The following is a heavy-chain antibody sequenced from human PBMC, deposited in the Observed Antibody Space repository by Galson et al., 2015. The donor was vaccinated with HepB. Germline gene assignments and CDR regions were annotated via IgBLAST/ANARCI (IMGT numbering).Heavy chain of an antibody. V-gene: IGHV6-1*01. CDR1: GDSVSSNSAA. Sequence: CAISGDSVSSNSAAWNWIRQSPSRGLEWLGRTYYRSKLYSDYAVSLKSRIAINPDKSKNQFSLQLNSVTPEGTAVYYCARERESSGWYKAPYFDYWGQGTLVTVSS. J-gene: IGHJ4*02. CDR2: TYYRSKLYS. CDR3: ARERESSGWYKAPYFDY. D-gene: IGHD6-19*01.